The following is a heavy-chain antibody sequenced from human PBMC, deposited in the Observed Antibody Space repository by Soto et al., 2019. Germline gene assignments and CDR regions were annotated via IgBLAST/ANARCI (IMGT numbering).Heavy chain of an antibody. CDR1: GYAFRTYC. D-gene: IGHD2-2*02. J-gene: IGHJ3*01. CDR3: ARVKVPAAILGAFDV. Sequence: GASVEVSRKTSGYAFRTYCITWVRQAPGQSLDRMGGINPFKGDTNSAARFQDRVSLTTDTSTRTAYMELRSLRSDDTAVYYCARVKVPAAILGAFDVWGQGTLVTVSS. V-gene: IGHV1-18*01. CDR2: INPFKGDT.